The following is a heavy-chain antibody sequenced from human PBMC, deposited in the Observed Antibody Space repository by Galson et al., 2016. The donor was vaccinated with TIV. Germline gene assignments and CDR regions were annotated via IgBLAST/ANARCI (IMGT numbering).Heavy chain of an antibody. V-gene: IGHV4-30-4*01. CDR1: GGSIYSGDYY. J-gene: IGHJ4*02. CDR2: ICHSGGT. Sequence: QVQLQESGPGLVKPSETLSLTCTISGGSIYSGDYYWSWIRQPPGEGMEWIGYICHSGGTYYNPSLQSQLSMSVDTSRNQFSLRLSSLTAADTAVYYCASFFSAVPPALGYFDSWGQGTLVPVSS. D-gene: IGHD6-19*01. CDR3: ASFFSAVPPALGYFDS.